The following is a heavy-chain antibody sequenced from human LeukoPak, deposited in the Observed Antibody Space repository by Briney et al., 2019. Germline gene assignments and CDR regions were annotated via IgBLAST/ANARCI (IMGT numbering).Heavy chain of an antibody. CDR2: ISSSSSYI. Sequence: GGSLRLSCAASGCTFSSYSMNWVRQAPGKGLEWVSSISSSSSYIYYADSVKGRFTISRDNAKNSLYLQMNSLRAEDTAVYYCARESCSSTSCYRDAFDIWGQGTMVTVSS. CDR3: ARESCSSTSCYRDAFDI. J-gene: IGHJ3*02. CDR1: GCTFSSYS. V-gene: IGHV3-21*01. D-gene: IGHD2-2*02.